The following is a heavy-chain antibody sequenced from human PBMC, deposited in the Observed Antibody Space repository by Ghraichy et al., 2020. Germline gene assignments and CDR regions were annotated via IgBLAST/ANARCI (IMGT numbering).Heavy chain of an antibody. CDR1: GFSFASFA. Sequence: GGSLRLSCEASGFSFASFAMSWVRQAPGKGLEWVSGITSDGDTYYAHSVKDRFTISRDNSKKTLFLDMSSLRAEDTGIYYCADLAWGAYVDSVPPPMGRFDIWGQGTMVNVSS. V-gene: IGHV3-23*01. J-gene: IGHJ3*02. D-gene: IGHD3-16*01. CDR3: ADLAWGAYVDSVPPPMGRFDI. CDR2: ITSDGDT.